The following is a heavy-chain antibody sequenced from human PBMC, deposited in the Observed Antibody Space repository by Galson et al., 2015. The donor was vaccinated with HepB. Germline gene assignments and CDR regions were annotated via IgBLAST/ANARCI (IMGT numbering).Heavy chain of an antibody. J-gene: IGHJ4*02. Sequence: SLRLSCAVSGLTFSNYWMSWVRQAPGKGLEWVANIKQDGSEKYYVDSVRGRFTISRDNARSSLYLQMSSLRAEDTAVYYCARDFDYWGQGTLVTVSS. CDR3: ARDFDY. CDR1: GLTFSNYW. V-gene: IGHV3-7*01. CDR2: IKQDGSEK.